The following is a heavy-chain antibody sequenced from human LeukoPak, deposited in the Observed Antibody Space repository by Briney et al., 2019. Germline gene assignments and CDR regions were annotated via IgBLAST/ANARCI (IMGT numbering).Heavy chain of an antibody. CDR3: ARVVRGTMWSTSDFFDY. Sequence: GSLRLSCAASGFTFSSYSMNWVRQPPGKGLEWIGEINHSGSTNYNPSLKSRVTISVDTSKSLFSLKLTSVSAADTAVYYCARVVRGTMWSTSDFFDYWGQGTLVTVSS. D-gene: IGHD1/OR15-1a*01. CDR1: GFTFSSYS. CDR2: INHSGST. J-gene: IGHJ4*02. V-gene: IGHV4-34*01.